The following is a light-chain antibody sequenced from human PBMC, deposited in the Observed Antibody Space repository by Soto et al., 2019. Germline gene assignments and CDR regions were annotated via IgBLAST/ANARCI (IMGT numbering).Light chain of an antibody. V-gene: IGLV1-47*01. J-gene: IGLJ2*01. CDR2: RNN. CDR3: AAWDDSRSGAVV. CDR1: SSNIGSNY. Sequence: QSVLTQPPSASGTPGQRVTISCSGSSSNIGSNYVYWYQQLPGTAPKLLIYRNNQRPSGVPDRLSGSKSGTSASLAISGLRSEDEADYYCAAWDDSRSGAVVFGGGTKLTVL.